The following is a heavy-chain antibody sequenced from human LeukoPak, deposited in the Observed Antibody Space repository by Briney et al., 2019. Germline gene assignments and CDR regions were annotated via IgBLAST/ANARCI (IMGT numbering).Heavy chain of an antibody. CDR1: AYNFPNYW. Sequence: GESLKISCKGSAYNFPNYWIGWVRQLPGRGLEWMGIIYPGDSDIRYSPSFQGQVTISADKSISTAYLQWSSLKASDTAMYYCGRGYSYGTLDYWGQGTLVTVSS. V-gene: IGHV5-51*01. D-gene: IGHD5-18*01. CDR3: GRGYSYGTLDY. CDR2: IYPGDSDI. J-gene: IGHJ4*02.